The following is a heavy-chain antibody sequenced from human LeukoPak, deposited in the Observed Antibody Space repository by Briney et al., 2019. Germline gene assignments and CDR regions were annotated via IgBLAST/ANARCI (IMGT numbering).Heavy chain of an antibody. CDR1: GGSISSGGYS. J-gene: IGHJ4*02. Sequence: SETLSLTCAVSGGSISSGGYSWSWIRQPPGRGLEWIGYIYHSGRTYYNPSLKSRVTISVDRSKNQFSLKLSSVTAADTAVYYCARGNGDYVQLIDYWGQGTLVTVSS. V-gene: IGHV4-30-2*01. D-gene: IGHD4-17*01. CDR2: IYHSGRT. CDR3: ARGNGDYVQLIDY.